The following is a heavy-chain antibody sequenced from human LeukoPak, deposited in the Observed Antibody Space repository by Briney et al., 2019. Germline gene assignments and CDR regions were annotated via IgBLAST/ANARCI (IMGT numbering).Heavy chain of an antibody. Sequence: SETLSLTCTVSGGSISSYYWSWIRQPAGKGLEWVGRIYTSGSTNYNPSPKSRVTMSVDKSKNQFSLKLSSVTAADTAVYYCARDRRELERRWFDPWGQGTLVTVSS. J-gene: IGHJ5*02. CDR2: IYTSGST. CDR3: ARDRRELERRWFDP. CDR1: GGSISSYY. V-gene: IGHV4-4*07. D-gene: IGHD1-1*01.